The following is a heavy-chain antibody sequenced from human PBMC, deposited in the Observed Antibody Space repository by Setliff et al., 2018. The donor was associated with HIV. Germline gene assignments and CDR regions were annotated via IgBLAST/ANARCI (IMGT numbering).Heavy chain of an antibody. Sequence: PGESLKISCEASGFTFTDAWMNWVRQAPGKGLEWVGRIKSKSDGETTDYAAPVKGRFTISRHDSRETVSLQMNSLKSEDTAVYYCADYGPLGVIWGQGTSVTVSS. CDR2: IKSKSDGETT. V-gene: IGHV3-15*01. CDR3: ADYGPLGVI. CDR1: GFTFTDAW. J-gene: IGHJ4*02. D-gene: IGHD4-17*01.